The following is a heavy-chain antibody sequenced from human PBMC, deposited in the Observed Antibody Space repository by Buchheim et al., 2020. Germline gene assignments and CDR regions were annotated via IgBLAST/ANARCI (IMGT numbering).Heavy chain of an antibody. D-gene: IGHD3-16*02. CDR3: AREAYYDYVWGSYRWMDV. J-gene: IGHJ6*03. V-gene: IGHV4-59*01. CDR2: IYYSGST. Sequence: QVQLQESGPGLVKPSETLSLTCTVSGGSISSYYWSWIRQPPGKGLEWIGYIYYSGSTNYNPSLKSRVTISVDTSKNKFSLQLSSVTAADTAVYYCAREAYYDYVWGSYRWMDVWGKGTT. CDR1: GGSISSYY.